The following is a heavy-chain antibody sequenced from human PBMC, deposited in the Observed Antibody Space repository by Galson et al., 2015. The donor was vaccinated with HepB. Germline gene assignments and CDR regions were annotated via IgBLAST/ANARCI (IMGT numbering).Heavy chain of an antibody. CDR3: AKVFIGSGIDYDAGFDI. D-gene: IGHD3-10*01. V-gene: IGHV3-33*06. J-gene: IGHJ3*02. CDR1: GFSFSTYG. CDR2: IWYDGNNK. Sequence: SLRLSCAASGFSFSTYGMHWVRQAPGKGLEWVAVIWYDGNNKDYAHSVKGRFTISRDNSKNTLYLQMNSLRVEDTAVYYCAKVFIGSGIDYDAGFDIWGQGTMVPVSS.